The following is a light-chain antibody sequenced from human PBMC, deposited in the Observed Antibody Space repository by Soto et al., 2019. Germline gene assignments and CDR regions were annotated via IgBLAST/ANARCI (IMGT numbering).Light chain of an antibody. CDR3: SAYTHSNTVI. V-gene: IGLV2-14*03. CDR1: SSDVGGYNY. J-gene: IGLJ2*01. Sequence: QSALTQPASVSGSPGQSITISCTGTSSDVGGYNYVSWYQQHPGEVPKLMIYEVIKRPSGISDRFSGSKSGNTASLTISGLQAEDEADYYCSAYTHSNTVIFGGGTKL. CDR2: EVI.